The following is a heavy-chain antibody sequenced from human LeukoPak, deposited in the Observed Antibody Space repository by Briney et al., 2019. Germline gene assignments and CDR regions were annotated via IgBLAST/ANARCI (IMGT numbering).Heavy chain of an antibody. CDR3: ARQNVLLWFGEG. J-gene: IGHJ4*02. CDR1: GGSISSSSYY. V-gene: IGHV4-39*01. Sequence: PSETLSLTCTVSGGSISSSSYYWGWIRQPPGKGLEWIGSIYYSGSTYYNPSLKSRVTISVDTSKNQFSLKLSSVTAADTAVYYCARQNVLLWFGEGWGQGTLVTVSP. CDR2: IYYSGST. D-gene: IGHD3-10*01.